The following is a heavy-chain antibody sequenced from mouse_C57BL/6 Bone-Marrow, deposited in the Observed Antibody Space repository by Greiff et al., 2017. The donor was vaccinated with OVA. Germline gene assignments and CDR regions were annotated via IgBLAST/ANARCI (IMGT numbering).Heavy chain of an antibody. Sequence: EVKLVESGGGLVQPGGSLKLSCAASGFTFSDYYMYWVRQTPEKRLEWVAYISNGGGSTYYPDTVKGRFTISRDNAKNTLYLQMSRLKSEDTAMYYCARRYYPYWYFDVWGTGTTVTVSS. J-gene: IGHJ1*03. CDR3: ARRYYPYWYFDV. CDR2: ISNGGGST. CDR1: GFTFSDYY. V-gene: IGHV5-12*01. D-gene: IGHD1-1*01.